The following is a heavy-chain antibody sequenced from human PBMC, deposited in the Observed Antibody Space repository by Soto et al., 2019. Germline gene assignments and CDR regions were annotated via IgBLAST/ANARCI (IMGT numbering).Heavy chain of an antibody. CDR1: GYRFTNYW. CDR3: ARRLDWNGDAFDI. D-gene: IGHD1-1*01. V-gene: IGHV5-51*03. J-gene: IGHJ3*02. CDR2: IYPGDSHG. Sequence: EEQLVQSAEELKKPGESLKISCKGSGYRFTNYWVGWVRQMPGKGLEWMAIIYPGDSHGRYSPSFQGQVTISADKSISTAYLQWSSLKASDTAMYYCARRLDWNGDAFDIWGQGTMVIVSS.